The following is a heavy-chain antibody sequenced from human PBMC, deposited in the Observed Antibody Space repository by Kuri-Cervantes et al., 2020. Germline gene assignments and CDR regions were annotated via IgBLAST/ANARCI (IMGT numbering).Heavy chain of an antibody. D-gene: IGHD6-25*01. CDR3: ARVIEYSSGYDY. Sequence: SETLSLTCAVYGGSFSGYYWSWIRQPPGKGLEWIGEINHSGSTNYNPSLKSRVTISVDTSKNQFSLKLSSMTAADTAVYYCARVIEYSSGYDYWGQGTLVTVSS. V-gene: IGHV4-34*01. CDR2: INHSGST. CDR1: GGSFSGYY. J-gene: IGHJ4*02.